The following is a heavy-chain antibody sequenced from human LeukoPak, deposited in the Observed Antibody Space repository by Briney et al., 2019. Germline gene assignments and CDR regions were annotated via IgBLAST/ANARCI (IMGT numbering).Heavy chain of an antibody. Sequence: SQTLSLTCAISGDSVSSNSAAWNWIRQSPSRGLEWLGRTYYRSKWYNDYAVSVKSRITINPDTSKNQLSLQLNSVTPEDTAVYYCARDRADILTGYKTYYFDYWGQGTLVTVSS. V-gene: IGHV6-1*01. J-gene: IGHJ4*02. CDR3: ARDRADILTGYKTYYFDY. D-gene: IGHD3-9*01. CDR1: GDSVSSNSAA. CDR2: TYYRSKWYN.